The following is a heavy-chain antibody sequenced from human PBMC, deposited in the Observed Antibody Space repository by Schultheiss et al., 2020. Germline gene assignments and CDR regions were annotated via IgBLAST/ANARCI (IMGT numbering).Heavy chain of an antibody. CDR3: AKDSRNWNDVSDYGMDV. CDR2: ISSNGGST. CDR1: GFTFRAYA. Sequence: ESLKISCAASGFTFRAYAMSWVRQAPGKGLEYVSAISSNGGSTYYADSVKGRFTISRDNSKNTLYLQMNSLRAEDTAVYYCAKDSRNWNDVSDYGMDVWGPGTTVTVAS. J-gene: IGHJ6*02. V-gene: IGHV3-23*01. D-gene: IGHD1-20*01.